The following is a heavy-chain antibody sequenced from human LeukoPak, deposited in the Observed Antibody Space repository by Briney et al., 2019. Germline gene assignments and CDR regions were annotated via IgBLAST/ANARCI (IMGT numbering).Heavy chain of an antibody. V-gene: IGHV4-59*12. CDR2: IYYSGST. J-gene: IGHJ6*02. CDR3: ARGLGYCSGGSCSTPLSPRPYGMDV. Sequence: SETLSLTCTVSGGSISSYYWSWIRQPPGKGLEWIGYIYYSGSTNYNPSLKSRVTISVDTSKNQFSLKLSSVTAADTAVYYCARGLGYCSGGSCSTPLSPRPYGMDVWGQGTTVTVSS. D-gene: IGHD2-15*01. CDR1: GGSISSYY.